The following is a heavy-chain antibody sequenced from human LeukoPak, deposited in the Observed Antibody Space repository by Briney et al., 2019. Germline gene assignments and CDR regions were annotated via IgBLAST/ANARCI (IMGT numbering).Heavy chain of an antibody. CDR3: ARTPYYLGPFDY. D-gene: IGHD3-16*01. J-gene: IGHJ4*02. V-gene: IGHV3-66*02. CDR2: ISSGGRT. Sequence: GGSLRLSCAASGFTVSSNDMNWVPQAPGKGRGWVSLISSGGRTYYAESVKGRFTISRDNSKNTLSLQMNSLRAEDTAVYYCARTPYYLGPFDYWGQGTLVTVSS. CDR1: GFTVSSND.